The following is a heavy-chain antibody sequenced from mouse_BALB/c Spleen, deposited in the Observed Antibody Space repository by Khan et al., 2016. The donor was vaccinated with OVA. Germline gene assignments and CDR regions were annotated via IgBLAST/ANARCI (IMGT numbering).Heavy chain of an antibody. D-gene: IGHD1-1*01. CDR1: GFTFTSYG. Sequence: EVMLVESGGGLVQSGGSRKLSCAASGFTFTSYGMHWIRQAPEKGLEWVAYISSDSNTIYYAATVKGRFTISRDNPKNTLFLQMTSLRSGDTAMYFCATSYFYGYYFDYWGQGTTLTVSS. J-gene: IGHJ2*01. CDR3: ATSYFYGYYFDY. V-gene: IGHV5-17*02. CDR2: ISSDSNTI.